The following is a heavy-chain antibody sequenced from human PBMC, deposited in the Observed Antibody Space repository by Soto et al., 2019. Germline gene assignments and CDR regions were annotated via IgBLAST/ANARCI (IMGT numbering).Heavy chain of an antibody. D-gene: IGHD3-3*01. CDR1: GGTFSSYA. CDR2: IIPIFGTA. CDR3: ARGMGYDFWSGYYKGPPNYYYYYGMDV. V-gene: IGHV1-69*13. J-gene: IGHJ6*02. Sequence: ASVKVSCKSSGGTFSSYAISWVRQAPGQGLEWMGGIIPIFGTANYAQKFQGRVTITADESTSTAYMELSSLRSEDTAVYYCARGMGYDFWSGYYKGPPNYYYYYGMDVWGQGTTVTVSS.